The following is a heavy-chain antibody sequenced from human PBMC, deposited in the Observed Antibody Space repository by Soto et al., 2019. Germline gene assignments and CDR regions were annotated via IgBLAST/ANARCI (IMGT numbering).Heavy chain of an antibody. CDR1: GFALDTYD. CDR3: AGVLVLMFASYDDLKV. D-gene: IGHD2-21*01. V-gene: IGHV3-48*03. J-gene: IGHJ4*03. CDR2: IATGGDRI. Sequence: EEQLVESGGDLVQPGGSLRLSCTPSGFALDTYDMNWVRLAPGKDLEWISHIATGGDRIYYADSVQGLFTMSRDNARISLYLYIYSLTDDDTAVSYCAGVLVLMFASYDDLKVWGQGTLVTVYS.